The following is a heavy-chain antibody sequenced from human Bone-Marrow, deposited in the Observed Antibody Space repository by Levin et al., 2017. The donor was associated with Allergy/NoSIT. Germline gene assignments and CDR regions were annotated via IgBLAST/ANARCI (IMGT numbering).Heavy chain of an antibody. CDR3: ARDIYDSSALWVGYDY. CDR1: GFTFSSYG. Sequence: LSLTCAASGFTFSSYGMHWVRQAPGKGLEWVAVIWYDGSNKYYADSVKGRFTISRDNSKYTLYLQMNSLRAEDTAVYYCARDIYDSSALWVGYDYWGQGTLVTVSS. CDR2: IWYDGSNK. V-gene: IGHV3-33*01. D-gene: IGHD3-22*01. J-gene: IGHJ4*02.